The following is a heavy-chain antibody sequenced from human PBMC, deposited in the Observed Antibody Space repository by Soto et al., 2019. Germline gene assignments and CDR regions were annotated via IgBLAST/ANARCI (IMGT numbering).Heavy chain of an antibody. D-gene: IGHD5-18*01. CDR1: GYSFTSYW. J-gene: IGHJ4*02. Sequence: PGESLKISCKGSGYSFTSYWIGWVRQMPGKGLEWMGIIYPGDSDTRYSPYFQGQVTISADKSISTAYLKWSSLKASDTTMYYNARLRLTAMVAPQYYYFDYWGQGTLVTVSS. CDR3: ARLRLTAMVAPQYYYFDY. V-gene: IGHV5-51*01. CDR2: IYPGDSDT.